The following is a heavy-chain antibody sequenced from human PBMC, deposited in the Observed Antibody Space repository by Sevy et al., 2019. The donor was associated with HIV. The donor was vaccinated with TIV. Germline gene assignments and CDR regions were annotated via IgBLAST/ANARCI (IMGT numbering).Heavy chain of an antibody. CDR2: INQDGSQK. CDR3: GRAGPLGDLDHFDR. D-gene: IGHD2-21*01. CDR1: EFTFSRYW. J-gene: IGHJ4*02. Sequence: GGSLRLSCATSEFTFSRYWMTWVRQAPGKGLEWVVYINQDGSQKSYVDSVKGRFTISRDNSKNSLFLQMNSLRAEDTAVYYCGRAGPLGDLDHFDRWGQGTLVTVSS. V-gene: IGHV3-7*03.